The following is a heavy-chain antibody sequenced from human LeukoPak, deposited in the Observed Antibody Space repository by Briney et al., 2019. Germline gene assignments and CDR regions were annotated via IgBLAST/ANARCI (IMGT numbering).Heavy chain of an antibody. Sequence: ASVKVSCKASGYTFTSYYMHWVRQAPGQGLEWTGIINPSGGSTSYAQKFQGRVTMTRDMSTSTVYMELSSLRSEDTAVYYCARRHYDFWSGYSKWFDPWGQGTLVTVSS. CDR1: GYTFTSYY. D-gene: IGHD3-3*01. CDR3: ARRHYDFWSGYSKWFDP. J-gene: IGHJ5*02. CDR2: INPSGGST. V-gene: IGHV1-46*01.